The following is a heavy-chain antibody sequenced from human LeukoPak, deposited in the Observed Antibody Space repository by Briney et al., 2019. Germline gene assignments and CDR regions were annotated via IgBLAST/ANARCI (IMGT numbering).Heavy chain of an antibody. D-gene: IGHD2-2*01. CDR3: ARSELGYCSSTSCYVGWFDP. CDR2: IYYSGST. J-gene: IGHJ5*02. Sequence: SETLSLTCTVSGGSISSYYWSWIRQPPGKGLEWIGYIYYSGSTNCNPSLKSRVTISVDTSKNQFSLKLSSVTAADTAVYYCARSELGYCSSTSCYVGWFDPWGQGTLVTVSS. V-gene: IGHV4-59*01. CDR1: GGSISSYY.